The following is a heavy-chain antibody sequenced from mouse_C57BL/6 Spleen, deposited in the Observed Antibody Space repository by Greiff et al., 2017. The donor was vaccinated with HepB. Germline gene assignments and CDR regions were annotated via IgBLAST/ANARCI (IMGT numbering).Heavy chain of an antibody. CDR3: ARMDGYYGEYWYFDV. D-gene: IGHD2-3*01. CDR2: IYPGDGDT. Sequence: VQLQESGPELVKPGASVKISCKASGYAFSSSWMNWVKQRPGKGLEWIGRIYPGDGDTNYNGKFKGKATLTADKSSSTAYMQLSSLTSEDSAVYFCARMDGYYGEYWYFDVWGTGTTVTVSS. V-gene: IGHV1-82*01. J-gene: IGHJ1*03. CDR1: GYAFSSSW.